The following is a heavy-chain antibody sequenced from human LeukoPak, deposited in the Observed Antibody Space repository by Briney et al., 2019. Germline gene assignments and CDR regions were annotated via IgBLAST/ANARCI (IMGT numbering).Heavy chain of an antibody. CDR1: GGSISSSSYY. CDR3: ACPRPLSSDSYGSDYYYYYMDV. D-gene: IGHD5-18*01. CDR2: IYYSGST. Sequence: PSETLSLTCTVSGGSISSSSYYWGWIRQPPGKGLEWIGSIYYSGSTYYNPSLKSRVTISVDTSKNQFSLKLSSVTAADTAVYYCACPRPLSSDSYGSDYYYYYMDVWGKGTTVTVSS. V-gene: IGHV4-39*01. J-gene: IGHJ6*03.